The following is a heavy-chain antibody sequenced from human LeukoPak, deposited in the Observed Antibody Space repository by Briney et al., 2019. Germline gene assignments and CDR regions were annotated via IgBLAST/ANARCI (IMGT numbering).Heavy chain of an antibody. V-gene: IGHV4-59*01. CDR2: IYYSGST. CDR1: GGSFSGYY. CDR3: ASAPLYDSSGYYSPAENFDY. D-gene: IGHD3-22*01. Sequence: PSETLSLTCAVYGGSFSGYYWSWIRQPPGKGLEWIGYIYYSGSTNYNPSLKSRVTISVDTSKNQFSLKLSSVTAADTAVYYCASAPLYDSSGYYSPAENFDYWGQGTLVTVSS. J-gene: IGHJ4*02.